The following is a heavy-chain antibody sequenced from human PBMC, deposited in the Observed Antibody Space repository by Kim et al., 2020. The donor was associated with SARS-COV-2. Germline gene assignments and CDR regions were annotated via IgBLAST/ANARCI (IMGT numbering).Heavy chain of an antibody. D-gene: IGHD3-9*01. Sequence: LKSRVPITVDTSKNQFSRKLSSVTAADTAVYYCARLVYYDILGQLFIFDYWGQGTLVTVSS. J-gene: IGHJ4*02. V-gene: IGHV4-39*01. CDR3: ARLVYYDILGQLFIFDY.